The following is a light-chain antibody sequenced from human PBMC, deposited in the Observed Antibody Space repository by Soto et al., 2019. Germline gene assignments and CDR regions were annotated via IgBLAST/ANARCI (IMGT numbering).Light chain of an antibody. CDR2: GAS. CDR3: QQYGSSPFT. J-gene: IGKJ3*01. CDR1: QTVSSNN. V-gene: IGKV3-20*01. Sequence: DIVLTQSPGTLSLSPGERATLSCRASQTVSSNNLAWYQQKRGQAPRLLIYGASSRAAAIPDRFRGSGSGTDFTLIISSLATEDFAVYYCQQYGSSPFTFGPGTAVDIK.